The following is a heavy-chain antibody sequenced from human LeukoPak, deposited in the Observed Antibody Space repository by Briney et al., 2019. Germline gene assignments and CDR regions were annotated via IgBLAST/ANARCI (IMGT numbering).Heavy chain of an antibody. CDR2: ISAYNGNT. V-gene: IGHV1-18*01. J-gene: IGHJ3*02. CDR3: ARDLAWGSRSAFDI. D-gene: IGHD3-16*01. Sequence: ASVKVSCKASGYTFTSYGISWVRQAPGQGLEWMGWISAYNGNTNYAQKLQGRVTMTTDTSTSTAYMELRSLRSDDTAVYCCARDLAWGSRSAFDIWGQGTMVTVSS. CDR1: GYTFTSYG.